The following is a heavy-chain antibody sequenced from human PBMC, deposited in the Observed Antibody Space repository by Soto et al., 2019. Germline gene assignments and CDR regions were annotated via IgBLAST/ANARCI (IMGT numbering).Heavy chain of an antibody. CDR3: AKPMSIVVVIHAPFDY. V-gene: IGHV3-23*01. CDR1: GFTFSSYA. J-gene: IGHJ4*02. D-gene: IGHD3-22*01. Sequence: PGGSLRLSCAASGFTFSSYAMSWVRQAPGKGLEWVSAISGSGGSTYYADSVKGRFTISRDNSKNTLYLQMNSLRAEDTAVYYCAKPMSIVVVIHAPFDYWGQGTLVTVSS. CDR2: ISGSGGST.